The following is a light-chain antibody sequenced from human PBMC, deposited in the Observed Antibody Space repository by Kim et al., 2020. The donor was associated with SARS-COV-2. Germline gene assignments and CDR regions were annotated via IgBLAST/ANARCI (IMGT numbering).Light chain of an antibody. V-gene: IGKV1-17*01. CDR2: GAS. Sequence: AYVGHRVTSACRARQDIENDLGCYQQIPGRAPKRLIYGASNLQSGVPSRFSGSGSETEFTLTINSLQPEAFASYFCLQHRTYPITFGQGTRLEIK. J-gene: IGKJ5*01. CDR1: QDIEND. CDR3: LQHRTYPIT.